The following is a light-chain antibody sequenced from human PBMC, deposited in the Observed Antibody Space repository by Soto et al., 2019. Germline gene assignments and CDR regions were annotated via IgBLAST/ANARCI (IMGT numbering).Light chain of an antibody. J-gene: IGLJ1*01. CDR3: SSTTSSRTPFV. V-gene: IGLV2-14*01. CDR2: EVN. Sequence: QSALTQPASVSGAPGQASSVSCTGTSSDGGGYNYVSWYQQHPGNAPRLRIYEVNNRPSGVPRRFSGSTSGNTASLTISVLQAEDEADYYCSSTTSSRTPFVFGTGTKGPVL. CDR1: SSDGGGYNY.